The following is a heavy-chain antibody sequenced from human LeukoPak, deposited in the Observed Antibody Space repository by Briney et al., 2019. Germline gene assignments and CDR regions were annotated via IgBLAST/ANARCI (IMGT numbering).Heavy chain of an antibody. Sequence: GGSLRLSCAASAFTFSDYYMSWIRQAPGKGLEWVSYISTGSHYTTYADSVKGRFTISRDDARNSLFLQINSLRAEDMAVYYCARFYGLGTWNDAFDIWGQGTMVTVSS. V-gene: IGHV3-11*03. CDR2: ISTGSHYT. CDR1: AFTFSDYY. J-gene: IGHJ3*02. CDR3: ARFYGLGTWNDAFDI. D-gene: IGHD3-10*01.